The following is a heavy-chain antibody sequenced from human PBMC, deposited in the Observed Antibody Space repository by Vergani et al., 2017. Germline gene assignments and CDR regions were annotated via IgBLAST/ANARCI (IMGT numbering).Heavy chain of an antibody. Sequence: VQLVESGGGVVQPGGSLRLSCAASGFTFSDYYMNWVRQAPGKGLEWVSSISSSSSYIYYADSVKGRFTISRDNAKNSLYLQMNSLRAEDTAVYYCARDTTLRSSWFDSYYYYMDVWGKGTTVTVSS. V-gene: IGHV3-21*01. CDR2: ISSSSSYI. CDR3: ARDTTLRSSWFDSYYYYMDV. CDR1: GFTFSDYY. D-gene: IGHD6-13*01. J-gene: IGHJ6*03.